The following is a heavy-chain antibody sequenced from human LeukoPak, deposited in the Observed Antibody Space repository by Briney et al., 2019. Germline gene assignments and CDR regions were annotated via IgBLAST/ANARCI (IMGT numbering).Heavy chain of an antibody. CDR2: ISSSGSTI. D-gene: IGHD6-19*01. J-gene: IGHJ6*03. V-gene: IGHV3-48*03. CDR1: GFTFSSYE. Sequence: GSLRLSCAASGFTFSSYEMNWVRQAPGKGLEWVSYISSSGSTIYYADSVKGRFTISRDNAKNSLYLQMNSLRAEDTAVYYCVRENSGWYRSALGRETAYYYYYYMDVWGKGTTVTVS. CDR3: VRENSGWYRSALGRETAYYYYYYMDV.